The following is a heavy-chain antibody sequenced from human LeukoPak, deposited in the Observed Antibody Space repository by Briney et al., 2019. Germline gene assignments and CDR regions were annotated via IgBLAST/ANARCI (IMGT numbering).Heavy chain of an antibody. Sequence: GGSLRLSCAASGFTFSDYYMSCIREAPGKGLECVSYISSSGSTIYYADPVKGRFTISRDNAKNSLYLQMNSLRAEDTAVYYCARGQGYNSYPFDYWGQGTLVTVSS. CDR2: ISSSGSTI. D-gene: IGHD1-20*01. V-gene: IGHV3-11*01. CDR1: GFTFSDYY. J-gene: IGHJ4*02. CDR3: ARGQGYNSYPFDY.